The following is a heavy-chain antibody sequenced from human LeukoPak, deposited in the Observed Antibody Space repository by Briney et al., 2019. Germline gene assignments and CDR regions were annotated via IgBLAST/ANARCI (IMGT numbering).Heavy chain of an antibody. D-gene: IGHD3-3*01. CDR3: ARARCPDFWSGCLYYYYYMDV. V-gene: IGHV1-46*01. CDR2: INPSGGST. J-gene: IGHJ6*03. CDR1: GYTFTSYY. Sequence: ASVKVSCKASGYTFTSYYIHWVRRAPGQGLEWMGIINPSGGSTTYAQKFQSRVTTTRDTSTSTVYMELSSLRSDDTAVYYCARARCPDFWSGCLYYYYYMDVWGKGTTVTVSS.